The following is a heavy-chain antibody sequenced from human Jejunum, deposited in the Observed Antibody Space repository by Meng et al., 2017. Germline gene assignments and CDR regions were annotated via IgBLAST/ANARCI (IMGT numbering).Heavy chain of an antibody. J-gene: IGHJ5*02. Sequence: VARLGPGPGRVKPSGTLSLTCDVSGVSSSSNHWWSWVRQPPGKGLEWIGEMYHGGSTNYNPSLKSRVNISVDKSKNQFSLKLTSVTAADTGVYYCSNYVWGSPPTGVLSWGQGTLVTVSS. CDR1: GVSSSSNHW. D-gene: IGHD3-16*01. V-gene: IGHV4-4*02. CDR2: MYHGGST. CDR3: SNYVWGSPPTGVLS.